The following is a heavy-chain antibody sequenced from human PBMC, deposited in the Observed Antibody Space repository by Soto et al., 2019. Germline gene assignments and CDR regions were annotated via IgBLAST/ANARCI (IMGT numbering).Heavy chain of an antibody. D-gene: IGHD3-9*01. CDR3: ARVRYFDWSMYYYYGMDV. J-gene: IGHJ6*02. CDR2: IYSGGST. Sequence: GGSLRLSCAASGFTVSSNYMSWVRQAPGKGLEWVSVIYSGGSTYYADSVKGRFTISRHNSKNTLYLQMNSLRAEDTAVYYCARVRYFDWSMYYYYGMDVWGQGTTVTVSS. V-gene: IGHV3-53*04. CDR1: GFTVSSNY.